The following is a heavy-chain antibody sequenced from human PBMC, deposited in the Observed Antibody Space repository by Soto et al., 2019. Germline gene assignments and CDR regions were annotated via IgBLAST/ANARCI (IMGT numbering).Heavy chain of an antibody. V-gene: IGHV4-31*03. CDR1: GDSIGGVGY. CDR3: ARSGVTGIVIPSHWFDP. D-gene: IGHD2-21*02. J-gene: IGHJ5*02. Sequence: SETLSLTCTVSGDSIGGVGYWGWIRQFPGRGLEWIGCISSSGSTYYNPALNNRISLSLDTSQNQFSLKLLSVTAADTAIYYCARSGVTGIVIPSHWFDPWGQGTLVTVSS. CDR2: ISSSGST.